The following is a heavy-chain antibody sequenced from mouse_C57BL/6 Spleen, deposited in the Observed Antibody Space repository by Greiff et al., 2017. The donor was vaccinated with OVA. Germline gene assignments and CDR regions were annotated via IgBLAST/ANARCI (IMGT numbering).Heavy chain of an antibody. Sequence: EVHLVESGGGLVKPGGSLKLSCAASGFTFSSYAMSWVRQTPEKRLEWVATISDGGSYTYYPDNVKGRFTISRDNAKNNLYLQMSHLKSEDTAMYYCAREVTTDYAMDYWGQGTSVTVSS. CDR3: AREVTTDYAMDY. J-gene: IGHJ4*01. CDR2: ISDGGSYT. D-gene: IGHD2-2*01. V-gene: IGHV5-4*01. CDR1: GFTFSSYA.